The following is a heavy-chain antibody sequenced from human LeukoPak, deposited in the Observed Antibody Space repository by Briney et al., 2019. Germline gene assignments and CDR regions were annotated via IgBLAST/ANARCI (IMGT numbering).Heavy chain of an antibody. CDR1: GFTFSSYW. V-gene: IGHV3-7*01. D-gene: IGHD3-22*01. CDR2: IKQDGSEK. J-gene: IGHJ5*02. Sequence: GGSLRLSCAASGFTFSSYWMSWVRQAPGKGLEWVANIKQDGSEKYYVDSVKGRFTISRDNAKNSLYLQMNSLRAEDTAVYYCARDRNYYDSRGYRNWFDPWGQGTLVTVSS. CDR3: ARDRNYYDSRGYRNWFDP.